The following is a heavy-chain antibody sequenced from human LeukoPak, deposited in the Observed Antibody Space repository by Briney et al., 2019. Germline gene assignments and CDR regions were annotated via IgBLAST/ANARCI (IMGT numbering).Heavy chain of an antibody. D-gene: IGHD6-13*01. CDR2: ISSSGSSR. CDR3: ARDKYSGSPPSDY. V-gene: IGHV3-48*03. Sequence: GGSLRLSCAASGFTFSSYGMNWVRQAPGKGLEWVSYISSSGSSRYHADSVKGRFTISRDNAKNSLYLQMNSLRAEDTAVYYCARDKYSGSPPSDYWGQGTLVTVSP. CDR1: GFTFSSYG. J-gene: IGHJ4*02.